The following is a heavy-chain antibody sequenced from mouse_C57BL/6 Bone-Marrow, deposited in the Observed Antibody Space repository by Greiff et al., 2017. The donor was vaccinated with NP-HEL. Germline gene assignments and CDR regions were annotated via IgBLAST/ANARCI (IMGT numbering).Heavy chain of an antibody. D-gene: IGHD1-1*01. CDR2: IYPRSGNT. J-gene: IGHJ3*01. CDR3: ARRAITTVVAPGFAY. Sequence: VQRVESGAELARPGASVKLSCKASGYTFTSYGISWVKQRTGQGLEWIGEIYPRSGNTYYNEKFKGKATLTADKSSSTAYMELRSLTSEDSAVYFCARRAITTVVAPGFAYWGQGTLVTVSA. V-gene: IGHV1-81*01. CDR1: GYTFTSYG.